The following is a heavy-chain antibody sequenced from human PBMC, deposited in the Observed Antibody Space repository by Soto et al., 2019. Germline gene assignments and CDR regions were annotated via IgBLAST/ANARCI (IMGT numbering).Heavy chain of an antibody. Sequence: GASVKVSCKASGYTFTSYYMHWVRQAPGQGLEWMGIINPGGGSTSYAQKFQGRVTMTRDTSTSTVYMELSSLRSEGTAVYYCARNGIFGVVMNYYYYGMDVWGQGTTVTVSS. CDR2: INPGGGST. CDR1: GYTFTSYY. CDR3: ARNGIFGVVMNYYYYGMDV. J-gene: IGHJ6*02. V-gene: IGHV1-46*01. D-gene: IGHD3-3*01.